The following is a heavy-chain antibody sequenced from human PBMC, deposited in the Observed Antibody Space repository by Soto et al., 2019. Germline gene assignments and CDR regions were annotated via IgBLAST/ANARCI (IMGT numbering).Heavy chain of an antibody. V-gene: IGHV3-9*01. Sequence: EVQLVESGGGLVQPGRSLRLSCAASGFTFDDYAMHWVRQAPGKGLEWVSGISWNSGSIGYADSVKGRFTISRDNAKNSLYLQMNSLRAEDTALYYCAKDFSAAGTSFAYWGQGTLVTVSS. D-gene: IGHD6-13*01. CDR1: GFTFDDYA. J-gene: IGHJ4*02. CDR3: AKDFSAAGTSFAY. CDR2: ISWNSGSI.